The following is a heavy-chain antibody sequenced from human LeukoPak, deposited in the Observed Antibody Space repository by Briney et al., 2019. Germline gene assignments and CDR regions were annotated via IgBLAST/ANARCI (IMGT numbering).Heavy chain of an antibody. CDR2: TYYRSKWHN. Sequence: PSQTLSLTCAISGDSVSSNSAAWNWIRQSPSRGLEWLGRTYYRSKWHNDYAVSVKSRITINPDTSKNQFSLQLNSVTPEDTAVYYCARGWRDSSGWHFDYWGQETLVTVSS. V-gene: IGHV6-1*01. D-gene: IGHD6-19*01. CDR1: GDSVSSNSAA. J-gene: IGHJ4*02. CDR3: ARGWRDSSGWHFDY.